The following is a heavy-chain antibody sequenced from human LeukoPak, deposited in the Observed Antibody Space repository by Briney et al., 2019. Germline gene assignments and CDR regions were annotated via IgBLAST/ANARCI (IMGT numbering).Heavy chain of an antibody. CDR1: GXTFSSYG. CDR3: VVLGYCSGGSCYGDY. D-gene: IGHD2-15*01. CDR2: ISYDGSNK. V-gene: IGHV3-30*03. J-gene: IGHJ4*02. Sequence: QPGRSLRLSCAASGXTFSSYGMHWVRQAPGKGLEWVAVISYDGSNKYFADSVKGRFTISRDNSKNTLYLQMNSLRAEDTAVYYCVVLGYCSGGSCYGDYWGQGTLVTVSS.